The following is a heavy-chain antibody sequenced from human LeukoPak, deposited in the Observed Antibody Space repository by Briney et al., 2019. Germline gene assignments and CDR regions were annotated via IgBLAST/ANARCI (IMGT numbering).Heavy chain of an antibody. D-gene: IGHD4-17*01. CDR1: GGTISSYY. CDR3: ARGTVTTSMKAFDI. CDR2: IYYSGSP. V-gene: IGHV4-59*08. J-gene: IGHJ3*02. Sequence: SETLSLTCTVSGGTISSYYRSWIRQPPGKGPEWIGYIYYSGSPNYNPSLKSRVTISVDTSKKQSSLKLSSVTAADTAVYYCARGTVTTSMKAFDIWGQGTMVTVSS.